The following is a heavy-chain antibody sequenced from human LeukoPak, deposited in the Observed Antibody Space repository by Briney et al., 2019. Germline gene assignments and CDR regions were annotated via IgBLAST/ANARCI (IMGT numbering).Heavy chain of an antibody. CDR3: AKGFYDILTGYDY. CDR1: GFTFSSYA. D-gene: IGHD3-9*01. Sequence: HPGGSLRLSCAASGFTFSSYAMSWVRQAPGKGLEWASAISGSGGSTYYADSVKGRFTISRDNSKNTLYLQMNSLRAEDTAVYYCAKGFYDILTGYDYWGQGTLVTVSS. CDR2: ISGSGGST. J-gene: IGHJ4*02. V-gene: IGHV3-23*01.